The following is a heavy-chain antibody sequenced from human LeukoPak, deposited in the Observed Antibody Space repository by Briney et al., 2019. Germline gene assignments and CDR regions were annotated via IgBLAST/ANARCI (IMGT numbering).Heavy chain of an antibody. CDR1: GYSISSGYY. D-gene: IGHD3-10*01. Sequence: PSETLSLTCTVSGYSISSGYYWGWIRQPPGKGLEWIGSIYHSGSTYYNPSLKSRVTISVDTSKNQFSLKLSSVTAADTAVYYCARVGYYGSGSYYKRGYFDYWGQGTLVTVSS. CDR3: ARVGYYGSGSYYKRGYFDY. V-gene: IGHV4-38-2*02. CDR2: IYHSGST. J-gene: IGHJ4*02.